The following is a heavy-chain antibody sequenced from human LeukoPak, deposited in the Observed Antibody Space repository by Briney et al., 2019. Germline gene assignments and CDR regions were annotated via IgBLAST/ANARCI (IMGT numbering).Heavy chain of an antibody. J-gene: IGHJ4*02. CDR2: IYYSGYT. CDR3: ASSPPTYYYDSSGYYPN. V-gene: IGHV4-59*01. D-gene: IGHD3-22*01. CDR1: GGSINSYY. Sequence: SETLSLTCTVSGGSINSYYWSWIRQPPGKGLEWTGYIYYSGYTNYNPSLKSRVTISVDTSKNQFSLKLSSVTAADTAVYYCASSPPTYYYDSSGYYPNWGQGTLVTVSS.